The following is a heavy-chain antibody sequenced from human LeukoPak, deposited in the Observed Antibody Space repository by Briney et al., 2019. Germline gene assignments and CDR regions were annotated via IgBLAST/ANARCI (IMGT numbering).Heavy chain of an antibody. D-gene: IGHD6-13*01. V-gene: IGHV4-4*02. Sequence: SETLSLTCAVSGGSISSSNWWSWVRQPPGKGLEWIGEIYHSGSTNYNPSLKSRVTISVDKSKNQFSLKLSSVTAADTAVYYCASRGSSSWTLDYWGQGTLVTVSS. CDR1: GGSISSSNW. CDR3: ASRGSSSWTLDY. CDR2: IYHSGST. J-gene: IGHJ4*02.